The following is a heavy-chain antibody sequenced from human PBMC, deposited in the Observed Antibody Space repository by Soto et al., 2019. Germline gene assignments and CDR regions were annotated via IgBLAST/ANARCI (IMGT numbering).Heavy chain of an antibody. D-gene: IGHD1-1*01. CDR2: ISYDGSEK. V-gene: IGHV3-30-3*01. J-gene: IGHJ6*02. Sequence: QEQLVESGGGVAQPGRSLRLSCAASGFIFSSYGMHWVRQSPGKGLEWVALISYDGSEKYYADSVKGRFTISRDNSEKTHSLQMNSLRPEDTAVYYCAREDTVGTYYYYGVDVWGQGTTVTVSS. CDR1: GFIFSSYG. CDR3: AREDTVGTYYYYGVDV.